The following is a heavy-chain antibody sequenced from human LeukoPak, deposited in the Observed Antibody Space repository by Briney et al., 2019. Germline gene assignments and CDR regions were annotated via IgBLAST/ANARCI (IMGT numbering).Heavy chain of an antibody. CDR3: AKKRRIATDSGDSFDS. D-gene: IGHD2-21*01. J-gene: IGHJ4*02. Sequence: GGSLRLSCAASGFTFSSFGMHWVRQRPGKGLEWVAFIRYDGSTKYYADSVKGRFTISRDNAKNTVYLQMSSLRPEDTALYHCAKKRRIATDSGDSFDSWGQGTLVTVSS. V-gene: IGHV3-30*02. CDR2: IRYDGSTK. CDR1: GFTFSSFG.